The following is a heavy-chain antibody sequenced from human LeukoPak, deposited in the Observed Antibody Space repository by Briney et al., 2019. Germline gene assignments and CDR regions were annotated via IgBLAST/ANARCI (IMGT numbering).Heavy chain of an antibody. J-gene: IGHJ4*02. CDR3: ARVTTAEQQLVLLGEDYFDY. D-gene: IGHD6-13*01. CDR2: INPNSGGT. V-gene: IGHV1-2*02. Sequence: ASVKVSCKASGYTFTGYYMHWVRQAPGQGLEWMGWINPNSGGTNYAQKFQGRVTMTRATSISTAYMELSRLRSDDTAVYYCARVTTAEQQLVLLGEDYFDYWGQGTLVTVSS. CDR1: GYTFTGYY.